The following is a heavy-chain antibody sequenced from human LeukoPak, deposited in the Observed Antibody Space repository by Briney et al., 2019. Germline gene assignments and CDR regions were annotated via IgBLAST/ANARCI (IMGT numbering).Heavy chain of an antibody. J-gene: IGHJ4*02. CDR2: IYHSGST. CDR3: AREQVYYYDFSGFYTYYFDY. D-gene: IGHD3-22*01. Sequence: SETLSLTCAVSGGSISSGGYSWSGIRQPPGKGLGWIGYIYHSGSTYYNPSLKSRVTISVDRSKNQFSLKLSSVTAADTAVYYCAREQVYYYDFSGFYTYYFDYWGQGTLVTVSS. CDR1: GGSISSGGYS. V-gene: IGHV4-30-2*01.